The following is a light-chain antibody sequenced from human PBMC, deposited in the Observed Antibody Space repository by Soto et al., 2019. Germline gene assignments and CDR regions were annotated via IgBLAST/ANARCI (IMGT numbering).Light chain of an antibody. CDR3: QQYNTWTWT. CDR2: GAA. V-gene: IGKV3-15*01. CDR1: QTISTN. J-gene: IGKJ1*01. Sequence: EIVMTQSPATLSVSPGARATLSCRASQTISTNLAWYQHKPGQPPSLLIYGAATRATGVPARFSGSWSGTLFTLTISSLQYEDFAVYYCQQYNTWTWTFGQGTKVDIK.